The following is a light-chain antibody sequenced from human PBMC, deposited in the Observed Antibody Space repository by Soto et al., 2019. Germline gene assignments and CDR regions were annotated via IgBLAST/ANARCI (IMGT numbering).Light chain of an antibody. V-gene: IGKV1-39*01. Sequence: DIQMTQSPSSLSASVGDRVTITCRASQTIYQALNWYHQKPGKAPRHLISSATDLQRGVPSRFSGSGYGAEFTLIISSLLPEDFGTYYCQQSFTSIFTFGPGTKVDV. J-gene: IGKJ3*01. CDR2: SAT. CDR3: QQSFTSIFT. CDR1: QTIYQA.